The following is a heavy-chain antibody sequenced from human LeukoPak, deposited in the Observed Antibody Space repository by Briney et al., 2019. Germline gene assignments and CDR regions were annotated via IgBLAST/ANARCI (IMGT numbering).Heavy chain of an antibody. CDR1: GFTFSSYW. CDR2: IKQDGSEK. D-gene: IGHD4-17*01. CDR3: ARDYGDYEGYFDY. V-gene: IGHV3-7*01. J-gene: IGHJ4*02. Sequence: GGSLRLSCAASGFTFSSYWMSWVRQATGEGLEWVANIKQDGSEKYYVNAVKGRFTISRDNAKNSLYLQMNSLRAEDTAVYYCARDYGDYEGYFDYWGQGTLVTVSS.